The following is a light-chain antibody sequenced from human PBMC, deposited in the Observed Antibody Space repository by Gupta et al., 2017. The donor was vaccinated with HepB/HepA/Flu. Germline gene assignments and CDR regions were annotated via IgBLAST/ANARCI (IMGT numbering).Light chain of an antibody. CDR2: EVN. CDR1: SSDVGGYDL. CDR3: CSYVGSTTWV. Sequence: QSALTQPASVSGSPGQSIPISCTGTSSDVGGYDLVSWYQQPPGTAPKLLIYEVNKRPSGVSHRFSGSKSGNTASLTISGLHAGDESDYYCCSYVGSTTWVFGGGTKVAVL. J-gene: IGLJ3*02. V-gene: IGLV2-23*02.